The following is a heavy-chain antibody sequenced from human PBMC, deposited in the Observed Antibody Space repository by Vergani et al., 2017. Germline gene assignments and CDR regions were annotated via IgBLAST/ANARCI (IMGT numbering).Heavy chain of an antibody. V-gene: IGHV3-21*06. CDR1: GFTFGSYS. CDR2: ISSSGNYV. CDR3: ARDQGSGTNRHHYGLDV. Sequence: EEHLVESGGGLVKPGGSLRLSCVASGFTFGSYSVNWVRQAPGRGLEWVSSISSSGNYVYYAASVKGRFSISRDNAKNLLSLQMNSLRADDTAVYYCARDQGSGTNRHHYGLDVWGQRTTVTVSS. D-gene: IGHD3-10*01. J-gene: IGHJ6*02.